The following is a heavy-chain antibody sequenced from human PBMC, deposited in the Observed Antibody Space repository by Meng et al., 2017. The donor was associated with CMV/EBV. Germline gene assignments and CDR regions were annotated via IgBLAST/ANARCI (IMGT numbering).Heavy chain of an antibody. CDR3: ARESGSVGDY. D-gene: IGHD1-26*01. V-gene: IGHV1-46*01. CDR2: INPSGGST. J-gene: IGHJ4*02. CDR1: GHTFTSYY. Sequence: EQAVQAGAEVKKPGASVKVSCKASGHTFTSYYMHWVRQAPGQGLELMGIINPSGGSTSYAQKFQGRVTMTRDTSTSTVYMELSSLRSEDTAVYYCARESGSVGDYWGQGTLVTVSS.